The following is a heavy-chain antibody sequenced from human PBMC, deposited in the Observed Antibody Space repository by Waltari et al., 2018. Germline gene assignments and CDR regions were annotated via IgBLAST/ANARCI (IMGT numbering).Heavy chain of an antibody. V-gene: IGHV1-24*01. CDR1: GYTLTELS. J-gene: IGHJ4*02. D-gene: IGHD6-6*01. Sequence: QVQLVQSGAEVKKPGASVKVSCKVSGYTLTELSMHWVRQAPGTGLEWMGGFDPEDGETIYAQKFQGRVTMTEDTSTDTAYMELSSLRSEDTAVYYCATDLRGRIAARPFPEDYWGQGTLVTVSS. CDR3: ATDLRGRIAARPFPEDY. CDR2: FDPEDGET.